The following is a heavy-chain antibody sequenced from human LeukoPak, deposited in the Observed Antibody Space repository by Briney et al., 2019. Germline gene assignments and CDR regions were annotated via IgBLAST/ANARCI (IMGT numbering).Heavy chain of an antibody. CDR2: IYHSGST. J-gene: IGHJ4*02. V-gene: IGHV4-38-2*02. CDR3: AREDFYDSGSNDY. D-gene: IGHD3-22*01. Sequence: SETLSLTCTVSGYSISSGYYWGWIRRPPGKGLEWMGSIYHSGSTYYNPSLKSRVTISVDKSKNQFSLKLTSVTAADTAVYYCAREDFYDSGSNDYWGQGTLVTASS. CDR1: GYSISSGYY.